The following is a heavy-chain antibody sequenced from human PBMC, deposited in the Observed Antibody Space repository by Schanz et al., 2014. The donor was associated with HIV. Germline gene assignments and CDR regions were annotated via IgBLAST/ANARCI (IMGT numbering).Heavy chain of an antibody. Sequence: QVQLVQSGVEVKKPGASVRVSCKASGYTFTSYGISWVRQAPGQGLEWMGWISAYNGNTDYEQKLQGRVTLTTDTSTSTAYMELRSLRSHDTAVYYCAKGQDWPGPQLDHWGHGSLVIVSS. D-gene: IGHD3-9*01. CDR2: ISAYNGNT. CDR1: GYTFTSYG. V-gene: IGHV1-18*01. CDR3: AKGQDWPGPQLDH. J-gene: IGHJ4*03.